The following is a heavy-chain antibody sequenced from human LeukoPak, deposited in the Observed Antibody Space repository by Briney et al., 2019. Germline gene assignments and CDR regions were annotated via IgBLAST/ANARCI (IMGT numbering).Heavy chain of an antibody. D-gene: IGHD2-21*01. V-gene: IGHV3-11*01. CDR1: GGSFSGYY. CDR2: ISSSGSTI. Sequence: LSLTCAVYGGSFSGYYWSWIRQAPGKGLEWVSYISSSGSTIYYADSVKGRFTISRDNAKNSLYLQMNSLRAEDTAVYYCARDSFQIPFDYWGQGTLVTVSS. CDR3: ARDSFQIPFDY. J-gene: IGHJ4*02.